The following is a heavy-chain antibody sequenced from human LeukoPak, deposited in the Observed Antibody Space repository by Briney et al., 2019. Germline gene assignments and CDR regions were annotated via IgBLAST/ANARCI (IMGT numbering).Heavy chain of an antibody. D-gene: IGHD6-13*01. J-gene: IGHJ4*02. CDR1: GFTFSTYW. Sequence: PGGSLRLSCAASGFTFSTYWMSWVRQAPGKGLEWVSNIKQDGSEKYYVDSAKGRFTVSRDNAKNSVYLQLNSLRAEDTALYYCARDRTGYSRYWGQGTLVTVSS. V-gene: IGHV3-7*01. CDR3: ARDRTGYSRY. CDR2: IKQDGSEK.